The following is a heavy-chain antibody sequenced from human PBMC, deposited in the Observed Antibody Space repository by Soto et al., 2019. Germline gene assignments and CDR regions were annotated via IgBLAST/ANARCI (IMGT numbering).Heavy chain of an antibody. Sequence: QVELVQSGAQVKKPGSAVKVSCKASGGTFNMYAMNWVRQAPGHGLECMGGIIPIFDAPRYSEQFQGRVTITVDESTSTAYMELSSLRSDDTAIYYCTRAIGSGGVMGGFDYWGQGTLVTVSS. D-gene: IGHD3-16*01. CDR1: GGTFNMYA. V-gene: IGHV1-69*01. CDR2: IIPIFDAP. J-gene: IGHJ4*02. CDR3: TRAIGSGGVMGGFDY.